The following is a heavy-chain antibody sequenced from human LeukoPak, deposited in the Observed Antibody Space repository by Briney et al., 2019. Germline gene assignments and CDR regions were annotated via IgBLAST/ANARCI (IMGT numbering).Heavy chain of an antibody. V-gene: IGHV3-30*18. CDR2: ISYDGSNK. J-gene: IGHJ4*02. D-gene: IGHD3-10*01. Sequence: GGSLRLSCAASGFTFSSYGMHWVRQAPGKGLEWVAVISYDGSNKYYADSVKGRFTISRDNSKNTLYLQMNSLRAEDTAVYYCAKDDQPWPRGGFDYWGQGTLVTVSS. CDR1: GFTFSSYG. CDR3: AKDDQPWPRGGFDY.